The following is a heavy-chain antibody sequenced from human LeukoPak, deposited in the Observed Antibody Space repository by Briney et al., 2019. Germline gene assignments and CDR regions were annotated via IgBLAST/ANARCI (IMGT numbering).Heavy chain of an antibody. CDR1: GFTFSSYW. CDR3: ARDYDSSGYYFSRLYYYYGMDV. V-gene: IGHV3-7*01. Sequence: GGSLRLSCAASGFTFSSYWMSWVRQAPGKGLEWVANIKQDGSEKYYVDSVKGRFTISRDNAKNSLYLQMNSLRAEDTAVYYCARDYDSSGYYFSRLYYYYGMDVWGQGTTVTVSS. D-gene: IGHD3-22*01. CDR2: IKQDGSEK. J-gene: IGHJ6*02.